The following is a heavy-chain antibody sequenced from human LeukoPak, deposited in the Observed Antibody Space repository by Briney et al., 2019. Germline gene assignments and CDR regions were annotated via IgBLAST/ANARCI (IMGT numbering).Heavy chain of an antibody. V-gene: IGHV3-48*02. D-gene: IGHD2/OR15-2a*01. CDR3: ARDRGYFYDQLDY. Sequence: GGSLRLSCVASGYPFSRYSMNWIRQAPGKGLEWVSYISVSGGVRSYADSVKGRFTISRDDARNSLYLQMNSLKDEDTAVYYCARDRGYFYDQLDYWGQGTLVAVSS. J-gene: IGHJ4*02. CDR2: ISVSGGVR. CDR1: GYPFSRYS.